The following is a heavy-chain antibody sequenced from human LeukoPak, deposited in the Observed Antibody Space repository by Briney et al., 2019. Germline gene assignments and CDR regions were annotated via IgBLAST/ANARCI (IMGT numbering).Heavy chain of an antibody. Sequence: ASVKVSCKASGYTFTSYYTHWVRQAPGQGLEWMGIINPSGGSTSYAQKFQGRVTMTRDTSTSTVYMELSSLRSEDTAVYYCARVHRAVTKFHYFDYWGQGTLVTVSS. J-gene: IGHJ4*02. D-gene: IGHD4-17*01. V-gene: IGHV1-46*01. CDR1: GYTFTSYY. CDR3: ARVHRAVTKFHYFDY. CDR2: INPSGGST.